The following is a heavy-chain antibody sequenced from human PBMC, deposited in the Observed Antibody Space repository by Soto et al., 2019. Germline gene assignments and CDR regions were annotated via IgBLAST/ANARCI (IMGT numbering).Heavy chain of an antibody. CDR1: GFSFDDYA. J-gene: IGHJ5*02. Sequence: GGSLRLSCAASGFSFDDYAMHWARQVPGKGLEWITGISWNSGTIGYADSVKGRFTISRDNAKNSLYLQMNSLRAEDTAFYYCARDVWSRASGPPDSWGQGTLVTVSS. D-gene: IGHD3-10*01. CDR3: ARDVWSRASGPPDS. V-gene: IGHV3-9*01. CDR2: ISWNSGTI.